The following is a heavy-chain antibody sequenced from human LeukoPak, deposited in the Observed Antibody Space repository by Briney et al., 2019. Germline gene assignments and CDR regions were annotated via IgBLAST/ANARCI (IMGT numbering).Heavy chain of an antibody. CDR3: ARVVWGSYRYAN. CDR2: IYYSGST. V-gene: IGHV4-59*01. CDR1: GGSISSYY. J-gene: IGHJ4*02. D-gene: IGHD3-16*02. Sequence: SETLSLTCTVSGGSISSYYWSWIRQPPGKGLEWIGYIYYSGSTNYNPSLKSRVTISVDTSKNQFSLNLSSVTAADTAVYYCARVVWGSYRYANWGQGTLVTVSS.